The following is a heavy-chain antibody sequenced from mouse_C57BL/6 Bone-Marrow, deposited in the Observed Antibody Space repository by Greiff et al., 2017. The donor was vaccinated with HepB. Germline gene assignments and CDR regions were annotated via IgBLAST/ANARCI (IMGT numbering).Heavy chain of an antibody. V-gene: IGHV5-4*01. CDR3: ARGRFFAY. CDR2: ISDGGSYT. Sequence: EVQGVESGGGLVKPGGSLKLSCAASGFTFSSYAMSWVRQTPEKRLEWVATISDGGSYTYYPDNVKGRFTISRDNAKNNLYLQMSHLKSEDTAMYYCARGRFFAYWGQGTLVTVSA. J-gene: IGHJ3*01. CDR1: GFTFSSYA.